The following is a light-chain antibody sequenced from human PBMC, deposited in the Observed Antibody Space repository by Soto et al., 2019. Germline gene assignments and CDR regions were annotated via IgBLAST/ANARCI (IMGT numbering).Light chain of an antibody. Sequence: EIVITQSPATLSVSPGERATLSCRASQSVSSNLAWYQQKPGQAPRLLIYGASTRATGIPARFSGSGSGTEFTLTNSSLQSEDFAVYYCQQYNNGPPWTFGQGTKVDI. CDR1: QSVSSN. CDR2: GAS. J-gene: IGKJ1*01. V-gene: IGKV3-15*01. CDR3: QQYNNGPPWT.